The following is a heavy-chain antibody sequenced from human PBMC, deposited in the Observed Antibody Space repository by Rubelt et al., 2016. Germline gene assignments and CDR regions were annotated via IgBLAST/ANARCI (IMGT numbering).Heavy chain of an antibody. J-gene: IGHJ5*02. CDR1: GGSISSYY. Sequence: QVQLQESGPGLVKPSETLSLTCTVSGGSISSYYWSWIRQPPGKGLEWIGYIYYSGSTNYNPSLKRRVTISGDTSKNQFSLKLSSVTAADTAVYYCARHAGIAAAGTCWCDPWGQGTLVTVSS. CDR3: ARHAGIAAAGTCWCDP. CDR2: IYYSGST. V-gene: IGHV4-59*08. D-gene: IGHD6-13*01.